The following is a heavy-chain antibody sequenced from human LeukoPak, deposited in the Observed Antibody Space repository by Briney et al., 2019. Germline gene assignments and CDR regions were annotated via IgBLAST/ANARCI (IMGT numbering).Heavy chain of an antibody. D-gene: IGHD1-26*01. CDR3: ARPGWGSYEGNWFDP. V-gene: IGHV1-2*06. CDR2: INPNSGDT. J-gene: IGHJ5*02. CDR1: GYTFTGYY. Sequence: ASVKVSCKASGYTFTGYYMHWVRQAPGQGLEWMGRINPNSGDTNYAQKFQGRVTMTRDTSITTAYMELSRLRSDDTAVYYCARPGWGSYEGNWFDPWGQGTLVTVSS.